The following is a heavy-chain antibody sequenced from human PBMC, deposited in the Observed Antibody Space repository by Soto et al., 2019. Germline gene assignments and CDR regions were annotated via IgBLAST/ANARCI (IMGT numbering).Heavy chain of an antibody. CDR2: ISYDGSNT. J-gene: IGHJ4*02. D-gene: IGHD2-2*01. V-gene: IGHV3-30-3*01. CDR1: GFTFSTYA. CDR3: ARDQGRSITCQLDY. Sequence: GGSLRLSCAVSGFTFSTYAMHWVRQAPGKGLEWVAVISYDGSNTYYADSVKGRFTISRDNMLYLQMNSLRAEDTAVYYCARDQGRSITCQLDYWGRGTLVTVSS.